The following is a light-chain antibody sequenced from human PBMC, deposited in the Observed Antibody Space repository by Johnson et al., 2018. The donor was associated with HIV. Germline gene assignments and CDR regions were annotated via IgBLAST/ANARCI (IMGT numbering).Light chain of an antibody. CDR2: ENN. J-gene: IGLJ1*01. CDR1: KSNIGNNY. CDR3: GTWDSSLSGGV. V-gene: IGLV1-51*02. Sequence: QSVLTQPPSVSSAPGQKVTISCSGTKSNIGNNYVSWYQQFPGTAPKLLIYENNKRSSGIPDRFSGSKSGTSATLGITGLQTGDEADYYCGTWDSSLSGGVFGSGTKVTCL.